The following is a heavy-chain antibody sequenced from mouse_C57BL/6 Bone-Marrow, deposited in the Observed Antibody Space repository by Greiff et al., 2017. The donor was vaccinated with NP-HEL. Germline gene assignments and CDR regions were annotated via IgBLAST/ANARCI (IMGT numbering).Heavy chain of an antibody. J-gene: IGHJ4*01. CDR1: GYTFTGYW. D-gene: IGHD2-3*01. V-gene: IGHV1-9*01. CDR3: ARIGYYYYAMDY. Sequence: LEESGAELMKPGASVKLSCKATGYTFTGYWIEWVKQRPGHGLEWIGEILPGSGSTNYIEKFKGKATFTADTSSNTAYMQLSSLTTEDSAIYYGARIGYYYYAMDYWGQGTSVTVSS. CDR2: ILPGSGST.